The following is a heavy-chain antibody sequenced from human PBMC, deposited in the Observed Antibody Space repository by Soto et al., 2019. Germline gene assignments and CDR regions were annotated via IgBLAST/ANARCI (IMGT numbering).Heavy chain of an antibody. CDR1: GFTFSSYA. V-gene: IGHV3-23*01. J-gene: IGHJ6*03. D-gene: IGHD6-13*01. CDR2: ISGSGGST. Sequence: GGSLRLSCAASGFTFSSYAMSWVRQAPGKGLEWVSAISGSGGSTYYADSVKGRFTISRDNSKNTLYLQMNSLRAEDTAVYYCAKRGIAALYYYYYMDVWGKGTTVTVSS. CDR3: AKRGIAALYYYYYMDV.